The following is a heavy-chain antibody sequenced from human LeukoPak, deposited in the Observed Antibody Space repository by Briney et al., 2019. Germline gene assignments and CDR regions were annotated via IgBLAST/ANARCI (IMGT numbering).Heavy chain of an antibody. Sequence: GGSLRLSCTASGFTFSDYSMTWIRQAPGKGLEWVSVIYSGGSTYYADSVKGRSTISRDNSKNTLYLQMNSLRAEDTAVYYCARDLGGGYYDSSGYYPIDYWGQGTLVTVSS. CDR3: ARDLGGGYYDSSGYYPIDY. D-gene: IGHD3-22*01. V-gene: IGHV3-66*01. J-gene: IGHJ4*02. CDR1: GFTFSDYS. CDR2: IYSGGST.